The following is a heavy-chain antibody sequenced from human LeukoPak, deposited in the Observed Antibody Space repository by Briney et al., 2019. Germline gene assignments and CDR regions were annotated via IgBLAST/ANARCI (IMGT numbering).Heavy chain of an antibody. CDR2: MHPNRCNT. J-gene: IGHJ6*02. V-gene: IGHV1-8*01. CDR1: VYTFHSCD. Sequence: ASVKVSCKASVYTFHSCDIHGVRQPTAQAREGVGWMHPNRCNTRYAQKFQGRVTMTRNTSISTAYMELSSLRSEDTAVYYCARGRLEGFLEWLTVRYYYGMDVWGQGTTVTVSS. CDR3: ARGRLEGFLEWLTVRYYYGMDV. D-gene: IGHD3-3*01.